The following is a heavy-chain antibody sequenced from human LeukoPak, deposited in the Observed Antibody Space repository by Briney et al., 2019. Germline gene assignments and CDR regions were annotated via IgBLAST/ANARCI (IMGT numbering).Heavy chain of an antibody. CDR1: GYTFSNYG. J-gene: IGHJ4*02. D-gene: IGHD3-3*01. Sequence: ASVKVSCRASGYTFSNYGITWVRQAPGQGLEWMGWISIYSRDTNYAQKLQGRVTMTTDTSTSTAYMELRSLRSDDTAVYYCARDRDDFWSGYYTGTTTFDYWGQGTLVTVSS. V-gene: IGHV1-18*01. CDR2: ISIYSRDT. CDR3: ARDRDDFWSGYYTGTTTFDY.